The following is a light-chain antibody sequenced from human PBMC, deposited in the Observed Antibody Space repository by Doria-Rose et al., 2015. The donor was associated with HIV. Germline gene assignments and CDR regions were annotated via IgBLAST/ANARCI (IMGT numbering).Light chain of an antibody. V-gene: IGKV3-20*01. CDR2: DGS. J-gene: IGKJ1*01. Sequence: TQSPGTLSLSPGERATLSCRASQSFSSTYLAWYQQEPGQAPSLLIYDGSTRATGIPDRFSASGSGTDFPLTINRLEPEDFALYYCHQYGTSWTFGQGTKVEI. CDR1: QSFSSTY. CDR3: HQYGTSWT.